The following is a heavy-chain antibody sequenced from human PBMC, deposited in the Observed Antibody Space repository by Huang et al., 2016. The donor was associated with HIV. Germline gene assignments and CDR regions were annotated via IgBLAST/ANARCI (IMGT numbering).Heavy chain of an antibody. V-gene: IGHV3-74*01. D-gene: IGHD2-15*01. Sequence: EEHLVESGGGLVQPGGSLRLSCEASGFKFSNYWMQWVRQAQGKGRMGDSRIKIEGRTTDYADSVKGRFTISRDNAKNTLYLQMSSLTAEDTAIYYCARAGGFEIWGQGTVVTVSS. CDR3: ARAGGFEI. CDR1: GFKFSNYW. J-gene: IGHJ3*02. CDR2: IKIEGRTT.